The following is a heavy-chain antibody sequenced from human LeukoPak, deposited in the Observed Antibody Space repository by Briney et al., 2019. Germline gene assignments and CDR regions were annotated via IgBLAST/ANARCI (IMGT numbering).Heavy chain of an antibody. D-gene: IGHD3-22*01. CDR3: ARGWDYYDSSGYYYFDY. CDR2: ISAYNGNT. V-gene: IGHV1-18*04. J-gene: IGHJ4*02. Sequence: ASVKVSCKASGYTFTSYGISWVRQAPGQGLEWMGWISAYNGNTNYAQKLQGRVTMTTDTSTSTAYMELRSLRSDDTAVYYCARGWDYYDSSGYYYFDYWGQGTLVTVSS. CDR1: GYTFTSYG.